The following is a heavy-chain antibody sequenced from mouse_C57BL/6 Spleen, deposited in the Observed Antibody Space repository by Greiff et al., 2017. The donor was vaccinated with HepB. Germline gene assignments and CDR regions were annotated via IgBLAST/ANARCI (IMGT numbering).Heavy chain of an antibody. CDR1: GYTFTSYW. CDR2: IHPSDSDT. CDR3: AICDYYGSSLDY. J-gene: IGHJ2*01. Sequence: QVQLQQPGAELVKPGASVKVSCKASGYTFTSYWMHWVKQRPGQGLEWIGRIHPSDSDTNYNQKFKGKATLTVDKSSSTAYMQLISLTSEDSAVYYCAICDYYGSSLDYWGQGTTLTVSS. D-gene: IGHD1-1*01. V-gene: IGHV1-74*01.